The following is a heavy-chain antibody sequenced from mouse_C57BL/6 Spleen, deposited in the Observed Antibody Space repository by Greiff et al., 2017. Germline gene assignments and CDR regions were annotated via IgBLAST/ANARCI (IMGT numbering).Heavy chain of an antibody. Sequence: VQLQQSGPELVQPGASVKISCKASGYTFTDYYLNWVKQSHGKSLEWIGDINPNNGGTSYNQKFKGKATLTVDQSSSTAYMELRSLTSEDSAVYYCAREGYGRGDSWGQGATLPDS. CDR2: INPNNGGT. CDR3: AREGYGRGDS. D-gene: IGHD1-1*01. J-gene: IGHJ2*01. CDR1: GYTFTDYY. V-gene: IGHV1-26*01.